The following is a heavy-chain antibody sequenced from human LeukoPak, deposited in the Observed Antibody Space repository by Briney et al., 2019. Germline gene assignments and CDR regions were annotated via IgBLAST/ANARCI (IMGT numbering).Heavy chain of an antibody. CDR3: AGDIVVVVAATNFFDY. CDR1: GGSISSSSYY. CDR2: IYHSGST. Sequence: SETLSLTCTVSGGSISSSSYYWGWIRQPPGKGLGWIGSIYHSGSTYYNPSLKSRVTISVDTSKNQFSLKLSSVTAADTAVYYCAGDIVVVVAATNFFDYWGQGTLVTVSS. V-gene: IGHV4-39*07. J-gene: IGHJ4*02. D-gene: IGHD2-15*01.